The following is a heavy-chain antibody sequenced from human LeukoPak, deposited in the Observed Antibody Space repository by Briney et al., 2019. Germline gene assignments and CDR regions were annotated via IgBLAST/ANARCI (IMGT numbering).Heavy chain of an antibody. Sequence: GGSLRLSCAASGFTFGSHAMRWVRQAPGQGLEWVSSFSNTGSTYYADSVKGRFTTSRANSTDRLYLQMNSLRAEDRAIYYCAKDYYDFWSGFDSWGQGTLVTVSS. J-gene: IGHJ4*02. CDR2: FSNTGST. V-gene: IGHV3-23*01. D-gene: IGHD3-3*01. CDR1: GFTFGSHA. CDR3: AKDYYDFWSGFDS.